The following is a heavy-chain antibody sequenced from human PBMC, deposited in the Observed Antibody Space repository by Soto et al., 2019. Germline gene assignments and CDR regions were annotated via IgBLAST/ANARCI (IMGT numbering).Heavy chain of an antibody. V-gene: IGHV1-2*04. CDR2: INPNSGGT. J-gene: IGHJ6*02. CDR1: GYTFTGYY. D-gene: IGHD5-18*01. CDR3: ARDSLYYNAAMVTHYYYGMDV. Sequence: ASVKVSCKASGYTFTGYYMHWVRQAPGQGLEWMGWINPNSGGTNYAQKFQGWVTMTRDTSISTAYMELSRLRSDDTAVYYCARDSLYYNAAMVTHYYYGMDVWGQGTTVTVSS.